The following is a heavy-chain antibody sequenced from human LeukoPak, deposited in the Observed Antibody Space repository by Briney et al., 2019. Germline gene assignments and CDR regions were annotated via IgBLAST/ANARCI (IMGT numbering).Heavy chain of an antibody. V-gene: IGHV1-2*06. D-gene: IGHD2-2*01. Sequence: ASVRVSCKASGYTFTGYYMHWVRQARGQGLEWMGRVSPNIGVRNHAQKFQGRVTLTTDTAISTFYMEPTSLRYDETAVYVCAREVGYSSSYYGRFDGWGQGTLVIVSS. J-gene: IGHJ5*02. CDR3: AREVGYSSSYYGRFDG. CDR1: GYTFTGYY. CDR2: VSPNIGVR.